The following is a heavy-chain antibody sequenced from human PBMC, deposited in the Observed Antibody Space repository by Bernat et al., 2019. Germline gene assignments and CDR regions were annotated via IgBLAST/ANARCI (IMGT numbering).Heavy chain of an antibody. CDR3: ARAKGDYGVDDAFDI. J-gene: IGHJ3*02. V-gene: IGHV3-30-3*01. CDR2: ISYDVSNK. D-gene: IGHD4-17*01. Sequence: QVQLVESGGGVVQPGRSLRLSCAASGFTFSSYAMHWVRQAPGKGLEWVAVISYDVSNKYYADSVKGRFTISRDNSKNTLYLQMNSLRAEDTAVYYCARAKGDYGVDDAFDIWGQGTMVTVSS. CDR1: GFTFSSYA.